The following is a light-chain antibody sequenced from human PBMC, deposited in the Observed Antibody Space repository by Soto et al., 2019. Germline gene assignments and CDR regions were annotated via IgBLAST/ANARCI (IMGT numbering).Light chain of an antibody. V-gene: IGLV1-40*01. CDR1: SSNIGTGYD. Sequence: VLTQPPSVSGAPGQRVTISCTGSSSNIGTGYDVHWYQQVPGTAPKLLMYRYSNRPSGVPDRFSGSKSGASASLAITGLQAEDEADYYCQSYDNSLSGYVFGTGTKVTVL. J-gene: IGLJ1*01. CDR3: QSYDNSLSGYV. CDR2: RYS.